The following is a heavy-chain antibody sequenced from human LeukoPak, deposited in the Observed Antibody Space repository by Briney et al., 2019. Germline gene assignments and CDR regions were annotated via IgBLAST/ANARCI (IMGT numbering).Heavy chain of an antibody. J-gene: IGHJ4*02. CDR2: ISWNSGSI. V-gene: IGHV3-9*03. CDR1: GFTFDDYA. CDR3: AKDGSRYGGYDSSLFDY. D-gene: IGHD5-12*01. Sequence: QTGRSLRLSCAASGFTFDDYAMHWVRQAPGKGLEWVSGISWNSGSIVYADSVKGRFTISRDNAKNSLYLQMNSLRAEDMALYYCAKDGSRYGGYDSSLFDYWGQGTLVTVSS.